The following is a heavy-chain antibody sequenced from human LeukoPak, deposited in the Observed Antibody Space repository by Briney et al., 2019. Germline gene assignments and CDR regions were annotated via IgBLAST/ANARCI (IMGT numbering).Heavy chain of an antibody. V-gene: IGHV4-59*08. J-gene: IGHJ4*02. Sequence: SETLSLTCSVSGGSVSSHFWSWVRQSPGKALEWIGYISKSGSTNYNPSLKSRVTISVDTSKNQFSLKLSSVTAADTAVYYCARQALSRGSMFSYFDYWGQGTLVTVSS. D-gene: IGHD3-10*02. CDR1: GGSVSSHF. CDR3: ARQALSRGSMFSYFDY. CDR2: ISKSGST.